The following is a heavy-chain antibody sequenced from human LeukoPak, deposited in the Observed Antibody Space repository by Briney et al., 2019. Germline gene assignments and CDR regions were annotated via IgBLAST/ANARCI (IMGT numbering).Heavy chain of an antibody. CDR1: GFTFSRNY. CDR3: ARAGPTGTNDAFDI. CDR2: IYRGGST. Sequence: PGGPLRLSCSAPGFTFSRNYMTWGPQAPGKGLGWVSVIYRGGSTYYAASVKSRFTISRDNSKNTLYLQMNSLRAEDTAVYYCARAGPTGTNDAFDIWGQGTMVTVSS. J-gene: IGHJ3*02. V-gene: IGHV3-53*01. D-gene: IGHD1-1*01.